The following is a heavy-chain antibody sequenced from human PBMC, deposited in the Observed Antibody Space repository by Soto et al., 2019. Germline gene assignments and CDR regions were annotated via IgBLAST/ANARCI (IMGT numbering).Heavy chain of an antibody. CDR1: GGSISSYY. J-gene: IGHJ4*02. CDR3: ARGERDIVVVAATTYYFDY. D-gene: IGHD2-15*01. Sequence: SETRSRTWTVSGGSISSYYWSWIRQPPGKGLEWIGYIYYSGSTNYNPSLKSRVTISVDTSKNQSSLKLSSVTAADTAVYYCARGERDIVVVAATTYYFDYWGQGTLVTVSS. V-gene: IGHV4-59*01. CDR2: IYYSGST.